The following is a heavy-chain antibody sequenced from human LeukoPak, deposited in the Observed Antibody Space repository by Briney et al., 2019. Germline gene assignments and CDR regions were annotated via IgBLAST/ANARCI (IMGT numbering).Heavy chain of an antibody. Sequence: SGGSLRLSCAASGFTVSSNYMSWVRQAPGKGLEWVSLIYTGGKSYYADSVKGRFTLSRDNSKNTVYLQMTSLRVEDTAMYYCATISDLLYYFDSWGQGTLVTVSS. J-gene: IGHJ4*02. V-gene: IGHV3-66*01. CDR2: IYTGGKS. CDR1: GFTVSSNY. CDR3: ATISDLLYYFDS.